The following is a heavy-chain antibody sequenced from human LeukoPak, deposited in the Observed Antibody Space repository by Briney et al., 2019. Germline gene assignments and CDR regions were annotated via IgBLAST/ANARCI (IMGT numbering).Heavy chain of an antibody. CDR2: IYYSGST. CDR3: ASFPSYYYDSSGYYSDY. V-gene: IGHV4-39*07. CDR1: GGSISSSSYY. Sequence: SETLSLTCTVSGGSISSSSYYWGWIRQPPGKGLEWIGSIYYSGSTYYNPSLKSRVTISVDTSKNQFSLKLSSVTAADTAVYYCASFPSYYYDSSGYYSDYWGQGTLVTVSS. J-gene: IGHJ4*02. D-gene: IGHD3-22*01.